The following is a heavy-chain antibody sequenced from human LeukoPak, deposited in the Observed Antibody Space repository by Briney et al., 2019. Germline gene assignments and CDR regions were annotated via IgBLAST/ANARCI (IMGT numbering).Heavy chain of an antibody. CDR2: ISGSGGST. V-gene: IGHV3-23*01. CDR3: AKVSLTTGGYSSGGSCYSPYDY. Sequence: PGGSLRLSCAASGFTFSSYAMSWVRQAPGKGLEWVSAISGSGGSTYYADSVKGRFTISRDNSKNTLYLQMNSLRAEDTAVYYCAKVSLTTGGYSSGGSCYSPYDYWGQGTLVTVSS. D-gene: IGHD2-15*01. CDR1: GFTFSSYA. J-gene: IGHJ4*02.